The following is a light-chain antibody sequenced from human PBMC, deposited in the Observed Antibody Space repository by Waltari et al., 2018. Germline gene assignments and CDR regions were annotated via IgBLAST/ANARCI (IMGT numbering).Light chain of an antibody. CDR2: HNN. CDR1: SPNIGAGYT. Sequence: QSVLTQPPSVSGAPGQRRTISCTGRSPNIGAGYTVLVYQQLPGTAPKTPIYHNNNRPSGVPDRFSGSKSGTSASLAITGLQAEDEADYYCQSYDGSLGGAVFGGGTQLTVL. V-gene: IGLV1-40*01. CDR3: QSYDGSLGGAV. J-gene: IGLJ7*01.